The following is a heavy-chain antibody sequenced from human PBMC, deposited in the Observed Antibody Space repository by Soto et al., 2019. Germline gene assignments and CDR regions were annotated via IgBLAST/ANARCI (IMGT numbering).Heavy chain of an antibody. CDR3: ARLLTEGATFREDAFDL. D-gene: IGHD1-26*01. J-gene: IGHJ3*01. CDR2: ISTFNGKT. CDR1: RYTFTSHG. Sequence: QVQLVQSGGDVKTPGASVKVSCTTFRYTFTSHGIAWVRQAPGQGLEWMGWISTFNGKTDYAQKFQGRVTITADTPTSTVHMELRSLRSDDTSVYYCARLLTEGATFREDAFDLWGQGTKVTVSS. V-gene: IGHV1-18*01.